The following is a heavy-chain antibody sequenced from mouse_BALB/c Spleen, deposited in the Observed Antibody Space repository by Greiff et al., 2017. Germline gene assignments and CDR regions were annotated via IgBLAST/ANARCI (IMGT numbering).Heavy chain of an antibody. CDR3: ARRLQGAMDY. CDR2: INPSSGYT. CDR1: GYTFTSYT. D-gene: IGHD1-2*01. V-gene: IGHV1-4*02. J-gene: IGHJ4*01. Sequence: VNVVESAAELARPGASVKMSCKASGYTFTSYTMHWVKQRPGQGLEWIGYINPSSGYTEYNQKFKDKTTLTADKSSSTAYMQLSSLTSEDSAVYYCARRLQGAMDYWGQGTSVTVSS.